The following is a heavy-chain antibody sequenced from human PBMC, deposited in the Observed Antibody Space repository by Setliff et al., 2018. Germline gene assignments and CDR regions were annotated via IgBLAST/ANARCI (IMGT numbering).Heavy chain of an antibody. D-gene: IGHD3-10*01. CDR1: GYTFTDYY. J-gene: IGHJ4*02. CDR2: VDPEDGHT. Sequence: GASVKVSCKASGYTFTDYYMHWVQQAPGKGLEWMGRVDPEDGHTKYAEKFQGRITISADMSLDIAHMELGSLTPEDTAVYYCTTGLRHGVPYFDLWGQGTLVTVSS. V-gene: IGHV1-69-2*01. CDR3: TTGLRHGVPYFDL.